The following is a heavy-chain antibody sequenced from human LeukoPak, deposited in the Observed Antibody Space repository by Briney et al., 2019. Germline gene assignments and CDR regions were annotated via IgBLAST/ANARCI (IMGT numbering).Heavy chain of an antibody. V-gene: IGHV1-46*03. CDR2: INPSGGST. CDR3: AAEPGYSYGSPNFDY. Sequence: GASVKVSCKASGYTFTSYYMHWVRQAPGQGLEWIGIINPSGGSTSYAQKFQGRVTMTRDTSTSTVYMELSSLRSEDTAVYYCAAEPGYSYGSPNFDYWGQGTLVTVSS. D-gene: IGHD5-18*01. J-gene: IGHJ4*02. CDR1: GYTFTSYY.